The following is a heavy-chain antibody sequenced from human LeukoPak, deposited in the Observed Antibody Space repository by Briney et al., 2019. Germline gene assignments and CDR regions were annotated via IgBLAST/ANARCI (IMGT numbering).Heavy chain of an antibody. CDR3: AGFETRGTGDFDH. V-gene: IGHV3-11*06. CDR1: GFTFSDYY. CDR2: VSANSNYI. D-gene: IGHD3/OR15-3a*01. J-gene: IGHJ4*02. Sequence: PGGSLRLSCAASGFTFSDYYMSWVRQAPGKGLEWVAYVSANSNYIIYADSVKGRFTISRDDAENSLFLQMSSLRAEDTAVYYCAGFETRGTGDFDHWGQGTLVTVSS.